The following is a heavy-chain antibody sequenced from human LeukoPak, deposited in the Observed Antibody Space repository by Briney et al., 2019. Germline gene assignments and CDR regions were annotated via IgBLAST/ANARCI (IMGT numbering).Heavy chain of an antibody. J-gene: IGHJ5*02. Sequence: SETLSLTCTVSGGSISSSSYYWGWIRQPPGKGLEWIGSIYYSGSAYYNPSLKSRVTISVDTSKNQFSLKLSSVTAADTAVYYCARGCSAWFGELLVSRSNWFDPWGQGTLVTVSS. V-gene: IGHV4-39*01. CDR1: GGSISSSSYY. CDR3: ARGCSAWFGELLVSRSNWFDP. CDR2: IYYSGSA. D-gene: IGHD3-10*01.